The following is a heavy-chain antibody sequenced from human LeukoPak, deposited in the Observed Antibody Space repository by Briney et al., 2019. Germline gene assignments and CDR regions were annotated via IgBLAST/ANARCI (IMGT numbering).Heavy chain of an antibody. Sequence: ASVKVSCKSTGYTFTRYYMHWVRQAPGQGLEWMGWIYRNSGGTKKAQILRGRVTMTSDTAISTHHMELSKMASDETDVYLCARAAAPGFVFDYWSQGTLVTVSS. CDR2: IYRNSGGT. CDR1: GYTFTRYY. D-gene: IGHD3-10*01. CDR3: ARAAAPGFVFDY. V-gene: IGHV1-2*02. J-gene: IGHJ4*01.